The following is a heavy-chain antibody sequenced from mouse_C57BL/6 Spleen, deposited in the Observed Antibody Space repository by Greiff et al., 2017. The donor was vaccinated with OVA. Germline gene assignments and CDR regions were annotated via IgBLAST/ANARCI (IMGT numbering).Heavy chain of an antibody. CDR2: IYPGDGDT. CDR3: ARGVEGVYFDY. V-gene: IGHV1-80*01. Sequence: QVQLQQSGAELVKPGASVKISCKASGYAFSSYWMNWVKQRPGKGLEWIGQIYPGDGDTNYNGKFKGKATLTADKSSSTAYLQRSSLTSEALAVYFCARGVEGVYFDYWGQGTTLTVSS. D-gene: IGHD1-1*02. CDR1: GYAFSSYW. J-gene: IGHJ2*01.